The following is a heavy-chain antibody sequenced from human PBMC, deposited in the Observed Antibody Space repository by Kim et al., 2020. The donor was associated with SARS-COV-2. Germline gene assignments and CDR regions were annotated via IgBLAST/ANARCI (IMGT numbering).Heavy chain of an antibody. CDR1: GFSLSTSGVG. CDR3: AHRPPDSYDSYGGLWLDP. J-gene: IGHJ5*02. CDR2: IYWDDDK. D-gene: IGHD3-22*01. Sequence: SGPTLVNPTQTLTLTCNFSGFSLSTSGVGVGWIRQPPGKALEWLALIYWDDDKRYSPSLKSRLTITKDTSKNQVVLTMTNMDPVDTATYYCAHRPPDSYDSYGGLWLDPWGQGTLVTVSS. V-gene: IGHV2-5*02.